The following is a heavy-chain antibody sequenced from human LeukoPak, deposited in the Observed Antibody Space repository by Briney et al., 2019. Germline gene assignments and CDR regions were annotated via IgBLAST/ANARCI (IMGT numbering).Heavy chain of an antibody. J-gene: IGHJ4*02. CDR1: GYTFTDYF. Sequence: ASVKVSCKTSGYTFTDYFINWVRQAPGQGLEWMGWIDPNSGGTNYAQKFQGRVTMTRDTSLNTAFMELSRLRSDDSAVYYCASAAVYGDPTNPYFDYWGQGTLVTVSS. D-gene: IGHD4-17*01. V-gene: IGHV1-2*02. CDR3: ASAAVYGDPTNPYFDY. CDR2: IDPNSGGT.